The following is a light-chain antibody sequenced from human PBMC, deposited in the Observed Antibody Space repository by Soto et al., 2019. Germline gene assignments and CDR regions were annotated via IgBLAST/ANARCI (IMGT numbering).Light chain of an antibody. CDR2: KAS. CDR1: QYISSW. CDR3: QQYNSQRT. Sequence: DIQMTQSPSTLSASVGDRVTITCRASQYISSWLAGYQQKPGKAPKLLLFKASSLESGLPSRFSGSRSGTELTLTTIRLQPDHFATYSCQQYNSQRTFGQGTKVEIK. V-gene: IGKV1-5*03. J-gene: IGKJ1*01.